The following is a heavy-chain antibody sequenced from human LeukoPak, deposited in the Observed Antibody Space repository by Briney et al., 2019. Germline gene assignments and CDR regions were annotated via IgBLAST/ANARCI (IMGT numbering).Heavy chain of an antibody. D-gene: IGHD5-18*01. V-gene: IGHV4-34*01. CDR1: GFTFSSYA. CDR2: INHSGST. CDR3: ARGLPQYSYGFGSVRKHPYFDY. J-gene: IGHJ4*02. Sequence: GSLRLSCAASGFTFSSYAMHWVRQPPGKGLEWIGEINHSGSTNYNPSLKSRVTISVDTSRNQFSLKLSSVTAADTAVYYCARGLPQYSYGFGSVRKHPYFDYWGQGTLVTVSS.